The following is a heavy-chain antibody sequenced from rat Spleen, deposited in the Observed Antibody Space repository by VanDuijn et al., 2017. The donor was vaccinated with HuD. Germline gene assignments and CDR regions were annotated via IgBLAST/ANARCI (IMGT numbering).Heavy chain of an antibody. Sequence: EVQLVESGGGLVQPGRSLKFSCAASGFTFSDYAMAWVRQAPKKGLEWVATIIYDGSSTYYRDSVKGRFTISRDNAKSTLYLQMDSLRSEDTATYYCARHRRFGVDYFDYWGQGVMVTVSS. CDR2: IIYDGSST. CDR3: ARHRRFGVDYFDY. CDR1: GFTFSDYA. D-gene: IGHD4-3*01. V-gene: IGHV5-17*01. J-gene: IGHJ2*01.